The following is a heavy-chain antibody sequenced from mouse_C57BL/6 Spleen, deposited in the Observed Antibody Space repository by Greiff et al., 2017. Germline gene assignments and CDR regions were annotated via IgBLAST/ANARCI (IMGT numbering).Heavy chain of an antibody. CDR3: ARDHYGSSRFDY. Sequence: QVQLQQPGAELVRPGTSVKLSCKASGYTFTSYWMHWVKQRPGQGLEWIGVIDPSDSYTNYNQKFKGKATLTVDTSSSTAYMQLSSLTSEDSAVYYCARDHYGSSRFDYWGQGTTLTVSS. D-gene: IGHD1-1*01. V-gene: IGHV1-59*01. J-gene: IGHJ2*01. CDR1: GYTFTSYW. CDR2: IDPSDSYT.